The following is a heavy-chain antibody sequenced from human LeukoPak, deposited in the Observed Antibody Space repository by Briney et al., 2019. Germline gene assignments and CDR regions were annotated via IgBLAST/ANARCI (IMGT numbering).Heavy chain of an antibody. D-gene: IGHD3-10*01. CDR1: GGSISSYY. Sequence: PSETLSLTCTVSGGSISSYYWSWIRQPPGKGLEWIGYIYYSGSTNYHPSLKSRVTISVDTSKNQFSLKLSSVTAADTAVYYCARLGSLGSYYFDYWGQGTLVTVSS. CDR2: IYYSGST. J-gene: IGHJ4*02. CDR3: ARLGSLGSYYFDY. V-gene: IGHV4-59*08.